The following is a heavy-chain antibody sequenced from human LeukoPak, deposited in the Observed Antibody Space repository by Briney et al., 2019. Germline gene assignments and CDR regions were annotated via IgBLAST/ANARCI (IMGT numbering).Heavy chain of an antibody. CDR1: GGSITSDF. J-gene: IGHJ5*01. CDR2: IHYSGST. Sequence: PSETLSLTCSVSGGSITSDFWSWIRQPPGKGLEWIGYIHYSGSTNYNPSLKTRVPISPDPSKIQLFLKLSSVTAADTAVYYCARLVWLGESPGSWFDSWGQGTLVTVSS. D-gene: IGHD3-10*01. CDR3: ARLVWLGESPGSWFDS. V-gene: IGHV4-59*01.